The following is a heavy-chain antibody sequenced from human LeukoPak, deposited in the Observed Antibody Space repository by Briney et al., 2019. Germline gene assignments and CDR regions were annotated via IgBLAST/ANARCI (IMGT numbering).Heavy chain of an antibody. CDR1: GCTFSSYA. D-gene: IGHD2-15*01. Sequence: GGSLRLSCAASGCTFSSYAMSWVRQAPGKGLEWVSAISGSGGSTYYADSVMGRLTISRDNSKNTLYLHMNSLRAEDTAVYYCVVVAATGVFDYWGQGTLVTVSS. V-gene: IGHV3-23*01. J-gene: IGHJ4*02. CDR2: ISGSGGST. CDR3: VVVAATGVFDY.